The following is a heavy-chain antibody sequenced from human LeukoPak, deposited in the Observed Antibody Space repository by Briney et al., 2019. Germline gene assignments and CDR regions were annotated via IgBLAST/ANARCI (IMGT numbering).Heavy chain of an antibody. CDR1: GGSISSSSYY. CDR2: IYYSGST. D-gene: IGHD3-10*01. CDR3: ARVNSGSGSYSYYFDY. Sequence: PSETLSLTCTVSGGSISSSSYYWGWIRQPPGKGLEWIGSIYYSGSTYYNPSLKSRVTISVDTSKNQFSLKLSSVTAADTAVYYCARVNSGSGSYSYYFDYWGQGTLVTVSS. J-gene: IGHJ4*02. V-gene: IGHV4-39*07.